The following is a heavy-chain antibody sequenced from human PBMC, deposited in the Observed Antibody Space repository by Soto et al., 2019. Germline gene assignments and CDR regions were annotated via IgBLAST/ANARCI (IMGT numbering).Heavy chain of an antibody. V-gene: IGHV3-30-3*01. CDR3: ARGGRYYDILTGYYPDAFDI. D-gene: IGHD3-9*01. J-gene: IGHJ3*02. Sequence: QVQLVESGGGVVQPGRSLRLSCAASGFTFSSYAMHWVRQAPGKGLEWVAVISYDGSNKYYADSVKGRFTISRDNSKNPLYLQMNSLRAEDTAVYYCARGGRYYDILTGYYPDAFDIWGQGTMVTVSS. CDR1: GFTFSSYA. CDR2: ISYDGSNK.